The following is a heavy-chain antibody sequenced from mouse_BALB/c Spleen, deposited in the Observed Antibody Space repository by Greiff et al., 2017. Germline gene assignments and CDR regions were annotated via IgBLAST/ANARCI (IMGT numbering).Heavy chain of an antibody. CDR2: IWSGGST. Sequence: VKLMESGPGLVQPSQSLSITCTVSGFSLTSYGVHWVRQSPGKGLEWLGVIWSGGSTDYNAAFISRLSISKDNSKSQVFFKMNSLQADDTAIYYCASLTGAYWGQGTLVTVSA. CDR1: GFSLTSYG. D-gene: IGHD4-1*01. J-gene: IGHJ3*01. CDR3: ASLTGAY. V-gene: IGHV2-4-1*01.